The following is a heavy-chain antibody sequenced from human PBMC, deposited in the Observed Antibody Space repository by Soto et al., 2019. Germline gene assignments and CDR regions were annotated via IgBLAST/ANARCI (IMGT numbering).Heavy chain of an antibody. Sequence: QVQLVQPGAEVRKPGSSVKVSCKASGGTFSRHAISWVRQAPGQGLEWMGGIIPIFGTANHAQKFQSRVTIIADESTSTVYMELSSLRSEDTAMYYCARGWGYDSNDYYYAYWGQGTLVIVSS. V-gene: IGHV1-69*01. J-gene: IGHJ4*02. CDR2: IIPIFGTA. CDR1: GGTFSRHA. CDR3: ARGWGYDSNDYYYAY. D-gene: IGHD3-22*01.